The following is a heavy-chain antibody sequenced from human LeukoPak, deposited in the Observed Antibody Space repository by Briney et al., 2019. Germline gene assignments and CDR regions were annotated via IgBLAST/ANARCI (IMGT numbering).Heavy chain of an antibody. J-gene: IGHJ4*02. D-gene: IGHD1-26*01. CDR1: GFTFSSYA. Sequence: GGSLRLSCAASGFTFSSYAMHWVRQAPGKGLEYVSAITSNGDKTYYGNSVKGRLTISRDNSKNTLYLQMGSLRIQDMAVYYCARGGATTLFDYWGQGTLVTVSS. CDR2: ITSNGDKT. CDR3: ARGGATTLFDY. V-gene: IGHV3-64*01.